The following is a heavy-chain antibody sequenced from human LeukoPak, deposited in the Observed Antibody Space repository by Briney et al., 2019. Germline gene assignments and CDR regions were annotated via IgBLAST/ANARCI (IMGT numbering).Heavy chain of an antibody. Sequence: GGSLRLSCAASGFTFSSYAMHWVRQAPGKGLEWVAVISYDGSNKYYADSVKGRFTISRDNSKSTLYLQMNRLRDDDSAAYFCARVYLERLTTGYFDHWGQGTQVTVSP. CDR3: ARVYLERLTTGYFDH. D-gene: IGHD2-8*01. J-gene: IGHJ4*02. CDR2: ISYDGSNK. V-gene: IGHV3-30-3*01. CDR1: GFTFSSYA.